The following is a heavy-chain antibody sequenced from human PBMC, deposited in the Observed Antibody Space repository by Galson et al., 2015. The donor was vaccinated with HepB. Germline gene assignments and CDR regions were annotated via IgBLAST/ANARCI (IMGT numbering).Heavy chain of an antibody. CDR3: ASAYCGGDCYPEYFQH. D-gene: IGHD2-21*02. Sequence: QSGAEVKKPGESLKISCKGSGYSFTSYWIGWVRQMPGKGLEWMGIIYPGDSDTRYSPSFQGQVTISADKSISTAYLQWSSLKASDTAMYYCASAYCGGDCYPEYFQHWGQGTLVTVSS. V-gene: IGHV5-51*01. CDR1: GYSFTSYW. J-gene: IGHJ1*01. CDR2: IYPGDSDT.